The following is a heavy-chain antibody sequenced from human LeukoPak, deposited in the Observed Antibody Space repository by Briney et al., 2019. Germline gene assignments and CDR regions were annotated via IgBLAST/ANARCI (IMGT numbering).Heavy chain of an antibody. J-gene: IGHJ4*02. D-gene: IGHD3-10*01. CDR3: ATWGRNGGFGELFRSPNFDY. CDR1: GFTFSDYY. Sequence: GGSLRLSCAASGFTFSDYYMGWIRQAPGKGLEWVSYISSSSSYTNYADSVKGRFTISRDNAKNSLYLQMNSLRAEDTAVYYCATWGRNGGFGELFRSPNFDYWGQGTLVTVSS. V-gene: IGHV3-11*06. CDR2: ISSSSSYT.